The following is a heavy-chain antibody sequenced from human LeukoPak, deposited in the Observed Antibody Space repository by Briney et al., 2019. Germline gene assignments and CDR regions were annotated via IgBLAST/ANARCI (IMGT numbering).Heavy chain of an antibody. J-gene: IGHJ6*02. Sequence: GGSLRLSRAASGFSLTSSAMNWVRQAPGKGLEWVSSINSVSSHIYYANSVRGRFTISRDNAKNSLYLQMNSLRAEDTAVYYCAREGIQLWLPRGYYYGMDVWGQGTTVTVSS. V-gene: IGHV3-21*01. CDR3: AREGIQLWLPRGYYYGMDV. CDR1: GFSLTSSA. CDR2: INSVSSHI. D-gene: IGHD5-18*01.